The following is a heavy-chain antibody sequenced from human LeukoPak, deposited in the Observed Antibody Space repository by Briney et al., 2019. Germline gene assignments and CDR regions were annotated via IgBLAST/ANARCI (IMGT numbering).Heavy chain of an antibody. CDR2: IYYSGST. CDR3: ARSYYSDSCGYYFERYFDY. V-gene: IGHV4-39*07. Sequence: SETLSLTCTVSGGSISSSSYYWGWIRQPPGKGLEWIGSIYYSGSTYYNPSLKSRVTMSVDTSKNQFSLKLRSVTAADTAVYYCARSYYSDSCGYYFERYFDYWGQGTLVTVSS. D-gene: IGHD3-22*01. J-gene: IGHJ4*02. CDR1: GGSISSSSYY.